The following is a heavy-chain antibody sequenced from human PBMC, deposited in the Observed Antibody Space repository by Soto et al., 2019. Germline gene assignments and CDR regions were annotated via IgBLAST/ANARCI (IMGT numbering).Heavy chain of an antibody. CDR3: ARDFVIVEAGQDRLDEADY. Sequence: PGGSLRLSCAASGFTFSSYSMNWARQAPGKGLEWVSYISSSSSTIYYADSVKGRFTISRDNAKNSLYLQMNSLRDEDTAVYYCARDFVIVEAGQDRLDEADYWGQGTLVTVSS. J-gene: IGHJ4*02. D-gene: IGHD1-26*01. V-gene: IGHV3-48*02. CDR2: ISSSSSTI. CDR1: GFTFSSYS.